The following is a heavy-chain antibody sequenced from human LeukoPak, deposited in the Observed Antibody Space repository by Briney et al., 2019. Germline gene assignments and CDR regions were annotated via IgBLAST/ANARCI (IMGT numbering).Heavy chain of an antibody. CDR1: GFNFRSYG. CDR3: AKGYSDYFDY. CDR2: VRYDGYNK. J-gene: IGHJ4*02. V-gene: IGHV3-30*02. D-gene: IGHD4-11*01. Sequence: GGSLRLSXAASGFNFRSYGIHWVRQAPGRGLEWVAFVRYDGYNKYYGDFVKGRFTISRDNSKNTLYLQMDSLRAEDTAVYYCAKGYSDYFDYWGQGTLVTVSS.